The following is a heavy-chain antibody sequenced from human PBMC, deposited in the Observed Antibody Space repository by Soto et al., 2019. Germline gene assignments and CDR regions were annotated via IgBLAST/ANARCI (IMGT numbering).Heavy chain of an antibody. D-gene: IGHD6-19*01. CDR2: TYYRSKWFN. Sequence: PAQTLSLTCAISGDRVSSNSAAWNWIRQSPSRGLEWLGRTYYRSKWFNDYAMSVKSRISISADTSENHFSLHLNSVTPDDTAVYYVVRGSKWLVMPEYYYGRDVWGQGTKVTV. V-gene: IGHV6-1*01. CDR3: VRGSKWLVMPEYYYGRDV. CDR1: GDRVSSNSAA. J-gene: IGHJ6*02.